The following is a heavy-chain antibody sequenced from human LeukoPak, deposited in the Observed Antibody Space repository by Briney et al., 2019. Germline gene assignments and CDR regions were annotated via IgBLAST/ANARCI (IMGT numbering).Heavy chain of an antibody. V-gene: IGHV1-2*02. Sequence: ASVNVSCKPSGYTFTDSYMHWVRQAPGPGPEWMGWIKTNSGGTNYAQKFQGRVTMTRDTSISTAYMELSGLRSDDTAVYYCARGKVDGDDFDYWGQGTLVTVSS. D-gene: IGHD4-17*01. CDR2: IKTNSGGT. CDR3: ARGKVDGDDFDY. J-gene: IGHJ4*02. CDR1: GYTFTDSY.